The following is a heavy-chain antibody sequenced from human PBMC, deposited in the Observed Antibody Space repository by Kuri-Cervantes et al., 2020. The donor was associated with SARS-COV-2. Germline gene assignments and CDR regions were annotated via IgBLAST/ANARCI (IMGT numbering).Heavy chain of an antibody. Sequence: GGSLRLSCAASGFNFATYGMHWVRQAPGKGLEWVALIWFGGTNKYYADSVKGRFTISRDNSKNTLYLQMDSLRAEDTAVYYCARDRVVEAFDIWGQGTMVTVSS. CDR3: ARDRVVEAFDI. D-gene: IGHD2-15*01. CDR1: GFNFATYG. V-gene: IGHV3-33*08. CDR2: IWFGGTNK. J-gene: IGHJ3*02.